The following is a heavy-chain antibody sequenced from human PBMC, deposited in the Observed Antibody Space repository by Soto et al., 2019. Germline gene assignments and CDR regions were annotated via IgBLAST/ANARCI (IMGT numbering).Heavy chain of an antibody. V-gene: IGHV4-4*01. CDR3: VRNGYYGLDG. Sequence: QVQLQESGPGLVRPSGTLSLTCAVSGDSIIGTGWWSWVRQSPGKGPDWIGEVYHSGATNDTPSLKSRVTRSVDTSRNQFSPNLGAVTAADTAVNCCVRNGYYGLDGWGQGTTDTGSS. CDR2: VYHSGAT. D-gene: IGHD3-22*01. J-gene: IGHJ6*02. CDR1: GDSIIGTGW.